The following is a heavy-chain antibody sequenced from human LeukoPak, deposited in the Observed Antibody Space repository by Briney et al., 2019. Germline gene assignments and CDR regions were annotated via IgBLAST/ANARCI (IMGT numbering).Heavy chain of an antibody. CDR3: ARETSATHFDY. V-gene: IGHV3-30*04. CDR1: EFTFSSYA. D-gene: IGHD6-25*01. Sequence: GGSLRLSCVVSEFTFSSYAMHWVRQAPGKGLEWVAVISYDGSNKYYADSVKGRFTISRDNSKNTLYLQMNSLRAEDTAVYYCARETSATHFDYWGQGTLVTVSS. J-gene: IGHJ4*02. CDR2: ISYDGSNK.